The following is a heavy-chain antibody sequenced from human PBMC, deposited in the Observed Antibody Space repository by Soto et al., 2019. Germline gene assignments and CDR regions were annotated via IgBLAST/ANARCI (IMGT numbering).Heavy chain of an antibody. D-gene: IGHD6-13*01. CDR1: GFSHDHG. V-gene: IGHV3-9*02. CDR2: ILWNSGSI. Sequence: EVKLVESGGGLVQPGESLRLSCVLSGFSHDHGIHWVRQVPGKGLEWVSGILWNSGSIGYADSVKGRFTISRDNAKNSLYLQMNSLRAEDTALYYCAKDGISSSSWRRMYYFDYWGQGTLVTVSS. J-gene: IGHJ4*02. CDR3: AKDGISSSSWRRMYYFDY.